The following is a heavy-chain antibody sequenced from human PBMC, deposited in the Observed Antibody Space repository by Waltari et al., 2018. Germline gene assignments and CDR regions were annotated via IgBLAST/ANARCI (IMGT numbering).Heavy chain of an antibody. CDR2: INHSGST. D-gene: IGHD2-15*01. CDR3: AGGEIVVVVAATLYYYYGMDV. CDR1: GGSFSGYY. V-gene: IGHV4-34*01. J-gene: IGHJ6*02. Sequence: QVQLQQWGAGLLKPSETLSLTCAVYGGSFSGYYWSWIRQPPGTGLEWLGEINHSGSTNYTPSLKSRVTISVDTSKNQFSLKLSSVTAADTAVYYCAGGEIVVVVAATLYYYYGMDVWGQGTTVTVSS.